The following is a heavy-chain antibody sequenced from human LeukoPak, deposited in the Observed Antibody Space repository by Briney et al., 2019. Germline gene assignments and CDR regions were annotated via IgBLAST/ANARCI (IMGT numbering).Heavy chain of an antibody. CDR1: GYTFTGYY. D-gene: IGHD3-22*01. J-gene: IGHJ5*02. Sequence: ASVKVSCKASGYTFTGYYMYWVRQAPGQGLEWMGWINPNSGGTNYAQKFQGRVTMTRDTSISTAYMELSRLRSDDTAVYYCARSLPNSSGYYAGWFDPWGQGTLVTVSS. CDR2: INPNSGGT. CDR3: ARSLPNSSGYYAGWFDP. V-gene: IGHV1-2*02.